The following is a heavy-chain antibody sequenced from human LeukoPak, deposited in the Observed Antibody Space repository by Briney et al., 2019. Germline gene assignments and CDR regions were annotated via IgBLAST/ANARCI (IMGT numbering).Heavy chain of an antibody. Sequence: GASAKVSCKASGYTFTSYGINWVRQATGQGLEWMGWMNPNSGNTGYAQKFQGRVTITRNTSISTAYMELSSLRSEDTAVYYCARGRTDCSSTSCYLTGYYYYYMDVWGKGTTVTVSS. CDR2: MNPNSGNT. V-gene: IGHV1-8*03. J-gene: IGHJ6*03. D-gene: IGHD2-2*01. CDR1: GYTFTSYG. CDR3: ARGRTDCSSTSCYLTGYYYYYMDV.